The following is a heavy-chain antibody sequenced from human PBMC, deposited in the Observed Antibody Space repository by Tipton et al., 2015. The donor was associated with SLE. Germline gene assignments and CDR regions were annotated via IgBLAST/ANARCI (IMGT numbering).Heavy chain of an antibody. CDR2: ISSSSSYI. J-gene: IGHJ3*02. CDR3: ASDVLVVAATNAFDI. Sequence: SGFTFSSYSMNWVRQAPGKGLEWVSSISSSSSYIYYADSVKGRFTISRDNAKNSLYLQMNSLRAEDTAVYYCASDVLVVAATNAFDICGQGTMVTVSS. D-gene: IGHD2-15*01. CDR1: GFTFSSYS. V-gene: IGHV3-21*03.